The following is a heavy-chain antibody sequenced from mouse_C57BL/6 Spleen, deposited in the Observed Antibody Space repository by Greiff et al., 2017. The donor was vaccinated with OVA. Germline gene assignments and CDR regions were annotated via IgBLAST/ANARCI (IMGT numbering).Heavy chain of an antibody. V-gene: IGHV14-2*01. CDR2: IDPEDGET. J-gene: IGHJ1*03. D-gene: IGHD2-2*01. CDR1: GFNIKDYY. CDR3: ARNYGSRYWYFDV. Sequence: VQLQQSGAELVKPGASVKLSCTASGFNIKDYYMHWVKQRTEQGLEWIGRIDPEDGETKSAPKFQGKATITADTSSNTAYLQLSSLTSEDTAVYYCARNYGSRYWYFDVWGTGTTVTVSS.